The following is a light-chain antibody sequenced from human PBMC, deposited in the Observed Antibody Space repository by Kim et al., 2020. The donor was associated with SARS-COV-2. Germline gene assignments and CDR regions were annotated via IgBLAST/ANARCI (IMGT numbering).Light chain of an antibody. CDR1: SSDGAYYYY. CDR2: NVN. Sequence: PGQSISISCTGTSSDGAYYYYVYWYQQHPGKAPKLIIYNVNKRASGVSNRFSGSKSGVTASLTISGLRADDEADYYCSSCTSTTAFFGTGTKVTVL. J-gene: IGLJ1*01. V-gene: IGLV2-14*04. CDR3: SSCTSTTAF.